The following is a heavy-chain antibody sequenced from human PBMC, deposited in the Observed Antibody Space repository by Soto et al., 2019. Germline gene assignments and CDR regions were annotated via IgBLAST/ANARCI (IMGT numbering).Heavy chain of an antibody. J-gene: IGHJ4*02. Sequence: GGSLRLSCAASGFTFSNAWINWVRQAPGEGLEWVGRIKSKADGETIEYAAPVKGRFTISRDDSKATVFLQMNSLKAEDTAIYYCAADIPPPQGPSYPIDYWGQGTLVTVSS. D-gene: IGHD1-26*01. CDR3: AADIPPPQGPSYPIDY. CDR1: GFTFSNAW. CDR2: IKSKADGETI. V-gene: IGHV3-15*07.